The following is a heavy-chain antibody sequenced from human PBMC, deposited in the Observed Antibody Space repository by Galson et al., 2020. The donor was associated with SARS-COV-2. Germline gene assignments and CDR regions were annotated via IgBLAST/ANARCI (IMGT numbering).Heavy chain of an antibody. Sequence: TGWSLRLSCKGSGYSFSAYWIAWVRQMPGKGLEWMGIIYPGDSDARYSPSFQGQVTFSADKSIGTAYLQWRSLKASDSAMYYCARDRLYGGGGFQSFDLWGRGTLVTVSS. CDR1: GYSFSAYW. J-gene: IGHJ2*01. CDR3: ARDRLYGGGGFQSFDL. CDR2: IYPGDSDA. D-gene: IGHD4-17*01. V-gene: IGHV5-51*01.